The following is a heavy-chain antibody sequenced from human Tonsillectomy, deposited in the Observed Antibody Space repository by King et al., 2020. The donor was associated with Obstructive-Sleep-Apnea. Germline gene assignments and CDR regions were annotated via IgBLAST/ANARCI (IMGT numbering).Heavy chain of an antibody. CDR1: GGSISSYY. V-gene: IGHV4-59*01. D-gene: IGHD5-18*01. Sequence: VQLQESGPGLVKPSETLSLTCTVSGGSISSYYWSWIRQSPGKGLEWIGYIYYSGSTNYNPSLKSRVTISVDTSKNQFSLKLSSVTAADTAVYYCASTVDTAMVYYYYGMDVWGQGTTVTVSS. CDR3: ASTVDTAMVYYYYGMDV. J-gene: IGHJ6*02. CDR2: IYYSGST.